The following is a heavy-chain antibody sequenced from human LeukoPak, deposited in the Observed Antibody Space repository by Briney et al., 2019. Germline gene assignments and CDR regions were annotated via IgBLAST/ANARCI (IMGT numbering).Heavy chain of an antibody. CDR2: ISSSSSYI. CDR1: GFTFGSYS. CDR3: ARVHIAVASPADY. Sequence: GGSLRLSCAASGFTFGSYSMNWVRQAPGKGLEWVSSISSSSSYIYYADSVKGRFTTSRDNAKNSLYLQMNSLRAEDTAVYYCARVHIAVASPADYWGQGTLVTVSS. J-gene: IGHJ4*02. V-gene: IGHV3-21*01. D-gene: IGHD6-19*01.